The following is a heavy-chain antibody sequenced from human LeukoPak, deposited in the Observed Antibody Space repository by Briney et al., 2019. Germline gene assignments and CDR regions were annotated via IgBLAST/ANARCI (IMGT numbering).Heavy chain of an antibody. Sequence: SVKVSCKASGGTFSSYAISWVRQAPGQWLEWMGRIIPILGIANYAQKFQGRVTMTTDTSTSTAYMELRSLRSDDTAVYYCAREQYGGYSYGYADYWGQGTLVTVSS. J-gene: IGHJ4*02. CDR1: GGTFSSYA. V-gene: IGHV1-69*04. CDR2: IIPILGIA. D-gene: IGHD5-18*01. CDR3: AREQYGGYSYGYADY.